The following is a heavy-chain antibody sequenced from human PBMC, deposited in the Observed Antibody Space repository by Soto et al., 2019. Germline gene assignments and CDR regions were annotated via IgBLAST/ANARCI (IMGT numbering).Heavy chain of an antibody. Sequence: EVQLVESGGGLVQPGGSLRLSCAASGFAFKNNWMTWARQAPGKGLEWVANINQDGSEKNYVDSVKGRFAVSRDNAKNSLYLQMNSLTAEDTAVYYCAKLSRGPWCMDVWGQGTTVTVSS. CDR2: INQDGSEK. J-gene: IGHJ6*02. CDR3: AKLSRGPWCMDV. CDR1: GFAFKNNW. D-gene: IGHD1-1*01. V-gene: IGHV3-7*03.